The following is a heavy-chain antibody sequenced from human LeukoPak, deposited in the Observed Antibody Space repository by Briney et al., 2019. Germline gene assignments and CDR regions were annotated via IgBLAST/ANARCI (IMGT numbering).Heavy chain of an antibody. CDR2: INPSGSST. J-gene: IGHJ5*02. Sequence: ASVKVSCNASGYSFTSHYMHWVRQAPGQGLEWLGLINPSGSSTLYAQKFQGRVTMTRDMSTTTDYMELSSLRSEDTAFYYCARDNSVGDVAWWFDPWGQGTLVTVSS. CDR3: ARDNSVGDVAWWFDP. CDR1: GYSFTSHY. V-gene: IGHV1-46*01. D-gene: IGHD1-26*01.